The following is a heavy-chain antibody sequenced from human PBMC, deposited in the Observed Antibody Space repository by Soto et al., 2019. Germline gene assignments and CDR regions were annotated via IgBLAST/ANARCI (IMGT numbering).Heavy chain of an antibody. J-gene: IGHJ6*02. V-gene: IGHV1-2*04. D-gene: IGHD6-13*01. CDR2: INPNSGGT. CDR1: GYTFTGYY. CDR3: ARGLPRTGYSSSWYSLINYGMDV. Sequence: ASVKVSCKASGYTFTGYYMHWVRQAPGQGLEWMGWINPNSGGTNYAQKFQGWVTMTRDTSIGTAYMELSRLRSDDTAVYYCARGLPRTGYSSSWYSLINYGMDVWGQGTTVTVSS.